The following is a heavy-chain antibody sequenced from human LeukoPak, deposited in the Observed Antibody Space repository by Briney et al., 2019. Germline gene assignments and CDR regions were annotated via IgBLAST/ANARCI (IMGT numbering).Heavy chain of an antibody. CDR3: ARRRTQYYYDSSGRKDWYFDL. Sequence: SETLSLTCAVYGGSFSGYYWSWIRQPPGEGLEWIGEINHSGSTNYNPSLKSRVTISVDTSKNQFSLKLSSVTAADTAVYYCARRRTQYYYDSSGRKDWYFDLWGRGTLVTVSS. D-gene: IGHD3-22*01. CDR2: INHSGST. J-gene: IGHJ2*01. V-gene: IGHV4-34*01. CDR1: GGSFSGYY.